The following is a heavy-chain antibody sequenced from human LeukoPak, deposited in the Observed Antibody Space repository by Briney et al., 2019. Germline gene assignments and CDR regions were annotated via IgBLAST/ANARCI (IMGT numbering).Heavy chain of an antibody. V-gene: IGHV3-23*01. CDR2: FISRGGSI. CDR1: GITLSSFA. CDR3: AKFSPTPLLNYYYYGMDV. Sequence: GEALRLSCAASGITLSSFAMSWVRQAPGTGLEWVSCFISRGGSIYYADSVKGRFTISRDNSKNTLYLQMNSLRAEDTAVYYCAKFSPTPLLNYYYYGMDVWGQGTTVTVSS. J-gene: IGHJ6*02.